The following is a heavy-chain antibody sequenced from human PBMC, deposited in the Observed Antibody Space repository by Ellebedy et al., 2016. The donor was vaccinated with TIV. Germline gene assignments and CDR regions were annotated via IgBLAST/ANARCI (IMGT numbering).Heavy chain of an antibody. V-gene: IGHV3-7*01. CDR3: AGRGF. CDR2: IKRDGSEE. J-gene: IGHJ4*02. Sequence: GGSLRLSXAASRFMFGSHWMTWVRQAPGKGLEWVANIKRDGSEEYYVDAVKGRFTISRDNAKNSLYLQMNSLRAEDTAVYHCAGRGFWGQGTLVTVSS. CDR1: RFMFGSHW.